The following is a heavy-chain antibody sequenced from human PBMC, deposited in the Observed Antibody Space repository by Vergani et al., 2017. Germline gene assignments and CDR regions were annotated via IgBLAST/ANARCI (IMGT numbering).Heavy chain of an antibody. CDR3: AHRSREGCSSSWYYFDY. Sequence: QITLKESGPTLVKPTQTLTLTCTFSGFSLSTSGVGVGWIRQPPGKALEWLALIYWDDDKRYSPSLKSRLTIPKDTSKNQAILTMTNMDPVDTATDYCAHRSREGCSSSWYYFDYWGQGTLVTVSS. J-gene: IGHJ4*02. D-gene: IGHD6-13*01. V-gene: IGHV2-5*02. CDR2: IYWDDDK. CDR1: GFSLSTSGVG.